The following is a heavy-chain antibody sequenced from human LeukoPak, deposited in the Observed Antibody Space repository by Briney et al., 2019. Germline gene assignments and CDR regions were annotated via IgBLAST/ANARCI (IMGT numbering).Heavy chain of an antibody. Sequence: ASVKVSCKASGYTFTGYYMHWVRQAPGQGLEWMGWINPNSGGTNYAQKFQGRVTMTRDTSISTAYMELSRLRSDDMAVYYCARWGRHYYDSSGYSNDAFDIWGQGTMVTVSS. CDR1: GYTFTGYY. J-gene: IGHJ3*02. CDR3: ARWGRHYYDSSGYSNDAFDI. V-gene: IGHV1-2*02. D-gene: IGHD3-22*01. CDR2: INPNSGGT.